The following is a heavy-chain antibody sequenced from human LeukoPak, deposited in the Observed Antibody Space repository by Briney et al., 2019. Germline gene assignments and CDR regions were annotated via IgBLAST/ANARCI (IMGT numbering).Heavy chain of an antibody. V-gene: IGHV3-21*01. CDR1: GFTFSSYS. J-gene: IGHJ2*01. Sequence: PGGSLTLSCAASGFTFSSYSVNWVRQPPGKGLEWVSSISSSSSYIYYADSVEGRCTISRDNAKNSLYLQMNSLRAEDTAVYYCARISPIDGDNVWYFDLWGRGTLVTVSS. CDR2: ISSSSSYI. D-gene: IGHD4-17*01. CDR3: ARISPIDGDNVWYFDL.